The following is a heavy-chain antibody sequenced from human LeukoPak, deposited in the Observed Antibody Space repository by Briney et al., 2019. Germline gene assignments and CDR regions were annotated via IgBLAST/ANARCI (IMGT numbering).Heavy chain of an antibody. J-gene: IGHJ4*02. CDR3: ARRSQAAAGRGIDY. CDR2: MSNSGST. Sequence: SETVSLTCTVSGSSISSSSYYWGWIRQSPGKGLEWIGSMSNSGSTYYNPSLKNRVNISGDTAKNQFSLKLSSVTAADTAVYYCARRSQAAAGRGIDYWGQGTLVTV. V-gene: IGHV4-39*01. D-gene: IGHD6-13*01. CDR1: GSSISSSSYY.